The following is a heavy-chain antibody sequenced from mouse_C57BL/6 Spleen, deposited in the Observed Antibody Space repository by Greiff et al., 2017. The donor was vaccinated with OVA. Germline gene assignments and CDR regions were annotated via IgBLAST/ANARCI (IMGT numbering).Heavy chain of an antibody. CDR1: GYTFTDYY. CDR3: ARWDDYERYFDY. V-gene: IGHV1-26*01. D-gene: IGHD2-4*01. Sequence: EVQLQQSGPELVKPGASVKISCKASGYTFTDYYMNWVKQSHGKSLEWIGDINPNNGGTSYNQKFKGKATLTVDKSSSTAYMELRSLTSEDSAVYYCARWDDYERYFDYWGQGTTLTVSS. J-gene: IGHJ2*01. CDR2: INPNNGGT.